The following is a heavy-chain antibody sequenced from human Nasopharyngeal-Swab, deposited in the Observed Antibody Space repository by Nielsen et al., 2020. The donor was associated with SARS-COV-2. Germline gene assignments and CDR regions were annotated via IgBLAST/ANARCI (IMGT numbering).Heavy chain of an antibody. J-gene: IGHJ4*02. CDR1: GFTFSSYA. V-gene: IGHV3-30-3*01. Sequence: GESLKISCAASGFTFSSYAMHWVRQAPGKGLEWVAVISYDGSNKYYADSVKGRFTISRDNSKNTLYLQMNSLRADDTAVYYCARDPDYGDFPGIDYWGQGTLVTVSS. D-gene: IGHD4-17*01. CDR3: ARDPDYGDFPGIDY. CDR2: ISYDGSNK.